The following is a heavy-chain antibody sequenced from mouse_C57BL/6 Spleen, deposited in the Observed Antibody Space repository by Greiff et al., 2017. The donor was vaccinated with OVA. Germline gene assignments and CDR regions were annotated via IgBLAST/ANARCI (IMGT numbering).Heavy chain of an antibody. D-gene: IGHD2-3*01. CDR2: IYPRSGNT. V-gene: IGHV1-81*01. J-gene: IGHJ4*01. CDR3: ARDDGYYTDYAMDY. Sequence: QVQLQQSGAELARPGASVKLSCKASGYTFTSYGISWVKQRTGQGLEWIGEIYPRSGNTYYNEKFKGKATLTADKSSSTAYMELRSLTSEDSAVYFCARDDGYYTDYAMDYRGQGTPVTVSS. CDR1: GYTFTSYG.